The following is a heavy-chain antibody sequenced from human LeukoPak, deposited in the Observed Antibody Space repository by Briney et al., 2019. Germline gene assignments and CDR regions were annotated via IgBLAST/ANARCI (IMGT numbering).Heavy chain of an antibody. Sequence: ASVTVSCKASGYTFTSYAMNWVRQAPGQGLEWMGWINTNTGNPTYAQGFTGRFVFSLDTSVSTAYLQISSLKVEDTAVYYCTRDPSRFDPWGQGTLVTVSS. J-gene: IGHJ5*02. V-gene: IGHV7-4-1*02. CDR3: TRDPSRFDP. CDR2: INTNTGNP. CDR1: GYTFTSYA.